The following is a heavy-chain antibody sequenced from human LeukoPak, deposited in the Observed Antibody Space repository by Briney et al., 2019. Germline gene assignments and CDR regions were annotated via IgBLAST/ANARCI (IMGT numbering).Heavy chain of an antibody. CDR3: AREITTVTTDPFDY. Sequence: SQTLSLTCTVSGGSISSGDYYWSWIRQPPGKGLEWIGYIYYSGSTYYNPSLKSRVTISVDTSKNQFSLKLSSVTAADTAVYYCAREITTVTTDPFDYWGQGTLVTVSS. J-gene: IGHJ4*02. V-gene: IGHV4-30-4*01. CDR2: IYYSGST. D-gene: IGHD4-17*01. CDR1: GGSISSGDYY.